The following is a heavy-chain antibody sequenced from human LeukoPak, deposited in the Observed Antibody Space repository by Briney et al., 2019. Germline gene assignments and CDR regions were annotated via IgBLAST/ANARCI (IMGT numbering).Heavy chain of an antibody. CDR2: IIPIFGTA. CDR3: ASDDTQRHDYGGNVGDY. D-gene: IGHD4-23*01. J-gene: IGHJ4*02. CDR1: GRTFSSYA. V-gene: IGHV1-69*13. Sequence: SVKVSCKASGRTFSSYAISWVRQAPGQGLESMGGIIPIFGTANYAQKFQGRVTITADEPTSTAYMELSSLRSEDTAVYYCASDDTQRHDYGGNVGDYWGQGTLVTVSS.